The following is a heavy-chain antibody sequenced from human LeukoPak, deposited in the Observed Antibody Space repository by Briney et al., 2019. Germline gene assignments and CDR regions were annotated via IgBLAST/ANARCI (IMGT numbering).Heavy chain of an antibody. J-gene: IGHJ4*02. CDR2: IKQQGSEK. D-gene: IGHD4-17*01. CDR3: ARGSTTVTHRGGFDS. CDR1: GFTFSSYW. V-gene: IGHV3-7*01. Sequence: PGGSLRLSCAASGFTFSSYWMTWVRQAPGKGLEWVANIKQQGSEKYYVDFAEGRFTISRDNAKNSLYLQMNNLRAEDTAMYYCARGSTTVTHRGGFDSWGQGTLVTVSS.